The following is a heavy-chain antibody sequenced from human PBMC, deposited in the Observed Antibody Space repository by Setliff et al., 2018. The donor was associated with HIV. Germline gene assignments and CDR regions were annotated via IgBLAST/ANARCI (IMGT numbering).Heavy chain of an antibody. V-gene: IGHV1-18*01. D-gene: IGHD6-19*01. J-gene: IGHJ4*02. CDR2: VSTSNDYT. CDR3: ARVGQGPGDWYGLLDY. Sequence: ASVKVSCKASGYTFTTFGIVWVRQAPGQGLEWMGWVSTSNDYTYYRPKLRDRVTMTTDTSTTSSSMELRGLRSDDTAVYYCARVGQGPGDWYGLLDYWGQGTLVTVSS. CDR1: GYTFTTFG.